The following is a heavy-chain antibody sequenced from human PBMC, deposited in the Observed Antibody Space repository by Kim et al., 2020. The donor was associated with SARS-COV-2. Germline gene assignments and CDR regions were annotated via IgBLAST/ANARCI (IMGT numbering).Heavy chain of an antibody. Sequence: SETLSLTCAVYGGSFSDYYWSWIRQPPGKGLEWLGEVNHSGTTNYNPSLRSRLTISVDMSKNQFSLKVHSVTAADTAMYYCARYHSGFGKASSYYFDSWGPGTLVTVSS. V-gene: IGHV4-34*01. CDR1: GGSFSDYY. CDR2: VNHSGTT. J-gene: IGHJ4*02. CDR3: ARYHSGFGKASSYYFDS. D-gene: IGHD3-10*01.